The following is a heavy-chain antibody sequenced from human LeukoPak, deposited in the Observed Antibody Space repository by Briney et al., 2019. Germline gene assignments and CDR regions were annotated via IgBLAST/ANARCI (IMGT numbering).Heavy chain of an antibody. CDR2: ISYDGSNK. V-gene: IGHV3-30*18. J-gene: IGHJ3*02. D-gene: IGHD2-21*01. CDR3: AKTPELWGAFDI. Sequence: GGSLRLSCAASGFSFSSSAMHWVRQAPGKGLEWVALISYDGSNKYYADSVMGRFTISRDNSKNTVYLQMNSLRAEDTAVYYCAKTPELWGAFDIWGQGTMVTVSS. CDR1: GFSFSSSA.